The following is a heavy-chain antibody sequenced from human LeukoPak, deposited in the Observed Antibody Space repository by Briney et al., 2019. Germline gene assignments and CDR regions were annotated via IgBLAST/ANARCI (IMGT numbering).Heavy chain of an antibody. V-gene: IGHV4-34*01. Sequence: PSETLSLTCAVYGGAFSGYYWSWIRQPPGKGLEWIGEINHSGSTNYNPSLKSRVTISVDRSKNQFFLKLSSVTAADTAVYYCAGPGAARLDYWGQGTLVTVSS. D-gene: IGHD6-6*01. CDR1: GGAFSGYY. J-gene: IGHJ4*02. CDR3: AGPGAARLDY. CDR2: INHSGST.